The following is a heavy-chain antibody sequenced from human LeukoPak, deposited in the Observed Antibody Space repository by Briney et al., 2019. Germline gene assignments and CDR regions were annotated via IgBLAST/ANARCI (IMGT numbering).Heavy chain of an antibody. D-gene: IGHD3-22*01. V-gene: IGHV3-43*02. CDR3: AKGATTMVLVAMTDY. Sequence: PGGSLRLSCAASGFTFDDYAMHWVRQAPGKGLEWVSLISGDGGPTYYADSVKGRFTISRDNSKNSLYLQMNSLRTEDTASYYCAKGATTMVLVAMTDYWGQGTLVTVSS. CDR2: ISGDGGPT. CDR1: GFTFDDYA. J-gene: IGHJ4*02.